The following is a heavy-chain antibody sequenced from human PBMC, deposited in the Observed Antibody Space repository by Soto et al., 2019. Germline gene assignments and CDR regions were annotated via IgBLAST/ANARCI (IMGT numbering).Heavy chain of an antibody. V-gene: IGHV1-46*03. J-gene: IGHJ6*03. D-gene: IGHD2-2*01. Sequence: ASVKVSCKASGYTLTSYYMHWVRQAPGQGLEWMGIINPSGGSTSYAQKFQGRVTMTRDTSTSTVYMELSSLRSEDTAVYYCARANGDIVVVPAAMEGYYYYYMDVWGKGTTVTVSS. CDR3: ARANGDIVVVPAAMEGYYYYYMDV. CDR1: GYTLTSYY. CDR2: INPSGGST.